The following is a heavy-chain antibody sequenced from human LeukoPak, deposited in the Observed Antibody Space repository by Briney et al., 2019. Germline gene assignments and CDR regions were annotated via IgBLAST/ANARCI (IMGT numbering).Heavy chain of an antibody. J-gene: IGHJ4*02. V-gene: IGHV4-59*01. Sequence: SETLSLTCTVFGGSISSYHWSWIRQPPGKGLEWIGYIYYSGSTNYNPSLKSRVTISVDTSKNQFSLKLSSVTAVDTAVYYCARDRGSMVRGDHGVDYWGQGTLVTVSS. D-gene: IGHD3-10*01. CDR1: GGSISSYH. CDR3: ARDRGSMVRGDHGVDY. CDR2: IYYSGST.